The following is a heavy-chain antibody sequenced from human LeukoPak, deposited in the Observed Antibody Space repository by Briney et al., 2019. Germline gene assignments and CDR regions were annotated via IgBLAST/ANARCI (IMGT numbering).Heavy chain of an antibody. CDR3: ARIIEMATIFAPFDP. CDR1: GGSISSSNYY. V-gene: IGHV4-39*01. CDR2: IYYSGST. Sequence: PSETLSLTCTVSGGSISSSNYYWGWIRQPPGKGLEWIGSIYYSGSTYYSPSLKSRVTISVDTSKNQFSLKLSSVTAAGTAVYYCARIIEMATIFAPFDPWGQGTLVTVSS. J-gene: IGHJ5*02. D-gene: IGHD5-24*01.